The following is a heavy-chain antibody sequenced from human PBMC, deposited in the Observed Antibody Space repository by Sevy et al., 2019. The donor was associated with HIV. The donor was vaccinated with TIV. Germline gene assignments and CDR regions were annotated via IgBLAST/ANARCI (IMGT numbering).Heavy chain of an antibody. D-gene: IGHD2-21*02. CDR3: AKSPGDNYYYYMDV. J-gene: IGHJ6*03. CDR2: ITGSGGNT. Sequence: GGSLRLSCAATGFTFSSYAMSWVRQAPGKGLEWVSTITGSGGNTFYADSVKGRFTVSRDNSKNTLYLQMNSLRAEDTAVYYCAKSPGDNYYYYMDVSGKWTSVTVSS. CDR1: GFTFSSYA. V-gene: IGHV3-23*01.